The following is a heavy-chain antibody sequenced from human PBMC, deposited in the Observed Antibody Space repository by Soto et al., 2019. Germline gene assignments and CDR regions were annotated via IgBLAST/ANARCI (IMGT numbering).Heavy chain of an antibody. CDR2: ISYDGSNK. V-gene: IGHV3-30-3*01. Sequence: QVQLVESGGGVVQPGTSLRLSCEASGFTFSNYAMHWVRQAPGKGLEWVAVISYDGSNKYYADSVKGRLTISRDNSKNTLYRQVNSLRAKDTAAYYCERDTTAVAAYLDYWGQGTLVTVSS. CDR1: GFTFSNYA. D-gene: IGHD6-19*01. J-gene: IGHJ4*02. CDR3: ERDTTAVAAYLDY.